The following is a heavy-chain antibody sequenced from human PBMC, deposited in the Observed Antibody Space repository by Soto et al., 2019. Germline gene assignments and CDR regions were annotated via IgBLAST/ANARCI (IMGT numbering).Heavy chain of an antibody. Sequence: PGGSLRLSCTASGFSFKTYAMSWVRQAPGRGLEWVSATDTSGGSTYYADSVKGRFTVSRDNSKNTLHLQMNSLRAEDTAVYYCAKDQAEGGFTYGFFYYYGLDVWGQGTTVTVSS. CDR1: GFSFKTYA. V-gene: IGHV3-23*01. J-gene: IGHJ6*02. D-gene: IGHD3-10*01. CDR3: AKDQAEGGFTYGFFYYYGLDV. CDR2: TDTSGGST.